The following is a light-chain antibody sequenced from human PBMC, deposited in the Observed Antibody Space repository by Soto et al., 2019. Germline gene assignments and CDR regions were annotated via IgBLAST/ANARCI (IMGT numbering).Light chain of an antibody. V-gene: IGLV1-47*02. CDR1: SSNLGSYY. Sequence: QSVLIQPPSASGTPGQRVTISCSGSSSNLGSYYVYWYQRLPGTAPKLLIYSSNQRPSGVPDRFSGSKSGTSASLAISGLRSEDEADYYCAAWDDSLRGPLFGGGTKVTVL. CDR2: SSN. CDR3: AAWDDSLRGPL. J-gene: IGLJ2*01.